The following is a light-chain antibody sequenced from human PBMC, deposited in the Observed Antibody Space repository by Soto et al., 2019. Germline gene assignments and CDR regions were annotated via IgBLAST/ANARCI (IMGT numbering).Light chain of an antibody. J-gene: IGLJ1*01. CDR3: QSYDSSLSEYV. Sequence: QAVVTQPPSVSGAPGQRVTISCTGSSSNIGAGYDVHWYRQFPGTAPKLLIFGNSNRPSGVPDRFSGSKSGTSASLAITGLQAEDEADYYCQSYDSSLSEYVFGTGTKVTVL. CDR1: SSNIGAGYD. CDR2: GNS. V-gene: IGLV1-40*01.